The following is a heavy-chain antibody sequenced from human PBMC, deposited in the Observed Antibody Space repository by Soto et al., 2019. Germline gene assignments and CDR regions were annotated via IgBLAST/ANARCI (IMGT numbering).Heavy chain of an antibody. V-gene: IGHV3-30-3*01. D-gene: IGHD5-12*01. CDR3: ARASGYDKWDTLNY. CDR2: VSYDGGNE. J-gene: IGHJ4*02. Sequence: QVQLVESGGGVVQPGRSLRLSCTASGFTFRSYAMHWVCQAPGKGLEWVGSVSYDGGNEHYADSVKGRFSISRDNSKNTLSLQMNSLRVEDTAVFYCARASGYDKWDTLNYWGQGTQVTVSS. CDR1: GFTFRSYA.